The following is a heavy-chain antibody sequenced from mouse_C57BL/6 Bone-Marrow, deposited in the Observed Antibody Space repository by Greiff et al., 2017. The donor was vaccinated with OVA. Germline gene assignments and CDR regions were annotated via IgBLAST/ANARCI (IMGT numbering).Heavy chain of an antibody. D-gene: IGHD1-1*01. J-gene: IGHJ3*01. CDR1: GYTFTSYW. CDR2: IYPGSGST. CDR3: ARYGYYGSRGDFAY. Sequence: VQLQQPGAELVKPGASVKMSCKASGYTFTSYWITWVKQRPGQGLEWIGDIYPGSGSTNYNEKFKSKATLTVDTSSSTAYMQLSSLTSEDSAVYYCARYGYYGSRGDFAYWGQGTLVTVSA. V-gene: IGHV1-55*01.